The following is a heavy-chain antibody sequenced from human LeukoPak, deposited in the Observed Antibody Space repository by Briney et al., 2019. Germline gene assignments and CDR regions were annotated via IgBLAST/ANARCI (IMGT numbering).Heavy chain of an antibody. V-gene: IGHV4-59*05. CDR1: GFTFSSYS. D-gene: IGHD3-22*01. Sequence: GSLRLSCAASGFTFSSYSMNWIRQPPGKGLEWIGGIYYSGTTYYNPSLKSRVTISVDTSRNQFSLKLSSVTAADTAVFHCARHSRGYYDSTGYYYGSHAFDIWGQGTMVTVS. J-gene: IGHJ3*02. CDR3: ARHSRGYYDSTGYYYGSHAFDI. CDR2: IYYSGTT.